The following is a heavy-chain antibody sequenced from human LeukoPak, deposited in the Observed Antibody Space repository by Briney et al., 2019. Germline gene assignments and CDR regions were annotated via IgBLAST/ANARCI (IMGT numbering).Heavy chain of an antibody. CDR1: GYSISSGYY. CDR3: ARDGGIRGGNYPY. CDR2: IYHSGRT. D-gene: IGHD4-23*01. Sequence: SETLSLTCTVSGYSISSGYYWGWIRQPPGKGLEWIGSIYHSGRTFYNPSLKGRVTISVDMSKNQFSLKLSSVTAADTAVYYCARDGGIRGGNYPYWGQGTLVTVSS. J-gene: IGHJ4*02. V-gene: IGHV4-38-2*02.